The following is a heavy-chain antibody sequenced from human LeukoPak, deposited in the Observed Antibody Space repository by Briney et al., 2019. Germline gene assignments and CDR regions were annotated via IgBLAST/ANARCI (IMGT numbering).Heavy chain of an antibody. CDR1: GFTFSDYD. Sequence: LSGGSLRLSCAASGFTFSDYDMHWVRQATGKGLEWVLAIGTAGDTYYTGSVKGRFTISRENAKNSLYLQMNRLRAGDTAVYYCARVAKERVGGVYYFDYWGQGTLVTVSS. CDR3: ARVAKERVGGVYYFDY. D-gene: IGHD1-1*01. V-gene: IGHV3-13*01. CDR2: IGTAGDT. J-gene: IGHJ4*02.